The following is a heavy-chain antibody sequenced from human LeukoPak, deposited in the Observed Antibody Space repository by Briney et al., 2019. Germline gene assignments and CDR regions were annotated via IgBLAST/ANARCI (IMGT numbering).Heavy chain of an antibody. CDR1: GGSISSSSYY. CDR3: ARGVRAAIPY. D-gene: IGHD2-2*02. J-gene: IGHJ4*02. V-gene: IGHV4-39*07. CDR2: IYYSGST. Sequence: SETLSLTCTVSGGSISSSSYYWGWIRQPPGKGLEWIGSIYYSGSTCYNPSLKSRVTISVDTSKNQFSLKLSSVTAADTAVYYCARGVRAAIPYWGQGTLVTVSS.